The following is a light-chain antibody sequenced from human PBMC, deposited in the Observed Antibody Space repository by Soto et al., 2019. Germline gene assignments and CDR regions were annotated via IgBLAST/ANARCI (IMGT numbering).Light chain of an antibody. V-gene: IGKV3-11*01. CDR2: DAS. Sequence: DIVLTQSPATLSLSPGERATLSCRASQSVSSHLAWYQQKPGQAPRLLTYDASNRATGIPGRFTGSGSGTDFTLTISSRGPEDSAVYYCHQRINWPRTFGQGTKLEIK. CDR3: HQRINWPRT. CDR1: QSVSSH. J-gene: IGKJ2*01.